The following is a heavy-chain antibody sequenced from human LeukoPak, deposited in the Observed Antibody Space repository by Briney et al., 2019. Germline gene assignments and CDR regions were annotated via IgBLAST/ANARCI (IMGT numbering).Heavy chain of an antibody. CDR1: GFSFSGYW. D-gene: IGHD6-13*01. J-gene: IGHJ4*02. CDR2: IKQDGSEK. V-gene: IGHV3-7*01. CDR3: AREWQGGIAAAGTRIEGDY. Sequence: GGSLRLSCAVSGFSFSGYWMTWVRQAPGKGLEWVANIKQDGSEKNYVDSVKGRFTISRDNAENSLFLQMNSLRVEDTAVYYCAREWQGGIAAAGTRIEGDYWGQGNLVAVSS.